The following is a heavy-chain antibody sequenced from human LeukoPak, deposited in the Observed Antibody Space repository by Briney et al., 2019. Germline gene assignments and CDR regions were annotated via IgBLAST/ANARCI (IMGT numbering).Heavy chain of an antibody. J-gene: IGHJ4*02. CDR3: ARASSGYDSTYYFDY. V-gene: IGHV3-13*01. Sequence: GGSLRLSCAASGFTFSSYDMHRVRQATGKGLEWVSAIGTAGDTCYLGSVKGRFTISRENAENSLYLQMNSLRAGDTAVYYCARASSGYDSTYYFDYWGQGTLATVPS. D-gene: IGHD5-12*01. CDR1: GFTFSSYD. CDR2: IGTAGDT.